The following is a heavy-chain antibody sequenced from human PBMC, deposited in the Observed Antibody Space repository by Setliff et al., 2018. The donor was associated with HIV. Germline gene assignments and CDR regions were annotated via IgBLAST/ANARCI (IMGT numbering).Heavy chain of an antibody. CDR1: GFTLSNYG. D-gene: IGHD2-15*01. V-gene: IGHV3-33*08. CDR2: IWYDGDVQ. Sequence: HPGGSLRLSCAVSGFTLSNYGMHWVRQAPGKGLEWVAVIWYDGDVQIYADSVKGRFTASRDNPKNTVSLQLNSLRIEDTAVYYCARDFSWATDSWGQGTLVTVSS. J-gene: IGHJ4*02. CDR3: ARDFSWATDS.